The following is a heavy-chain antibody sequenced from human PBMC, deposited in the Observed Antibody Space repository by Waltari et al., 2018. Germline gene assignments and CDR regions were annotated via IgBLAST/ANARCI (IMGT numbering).Heavy chain of an antibody. J-gene: IGHJ4*02. D-gene: IGHD1-26*01. V-gene: IGHV3-48*03. CDR2: ISSSGSNI. CDR1: GFTFSSYE. CDR3: ARGEWELNFDY. Sequence: EVQLVESGGGLVQPGGSLRLSCAASGFTFSSYEMNWVRQAPGKGLEWVSYISSSGSNIYYADSGKGRFTISRDNAKNSLYLQMNSLRAEDTAVYYCARGEWELNFDYWGQGTLVTVSS.